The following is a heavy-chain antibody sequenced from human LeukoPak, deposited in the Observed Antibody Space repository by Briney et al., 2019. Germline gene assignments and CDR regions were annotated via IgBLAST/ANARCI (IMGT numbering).Heavy chain of an antibody. CDR1: GFTFSSHS. V-gene: IGHV3-21*01. CDR2: ISSSSSYI. J-gene: IGHJ4*02. Sequence: PGGSLRLSCAASGFTFSSHSMNWVRQAPGKGLEWVSSISSSSSYIYCADSVKGRFTISRDNAKNSLYLQMNSLRAEDTAVYYCARDGSSLRSYPYYFDYWGQGTLVTVSS. CDR3: ARDGSSLRSYPYYFDY. D-gene: IGHD4-17*01.